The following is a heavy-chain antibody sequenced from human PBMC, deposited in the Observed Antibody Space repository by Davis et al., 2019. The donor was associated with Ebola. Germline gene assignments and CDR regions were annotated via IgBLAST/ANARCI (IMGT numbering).Heavy chain of an antibody. Sequence: SETLSLTCTVSGGSISSYYWSWIRQPPGKGLEWIGYIYYSGSTHYNPSLKSRVTISIDTSKNQFSLKLSSVTAADTAVYYCARWGDGSSWYNWFDPWGQGTLVTVSS. CDR3: ARWGDGSSWYNWFDP. D-gene: IGHD6-13*01. CDR1: GGSISSYY. CDR2: IYYSGST. J-gene: IGHJ5*02. V-gene: IGHV4-59*01.